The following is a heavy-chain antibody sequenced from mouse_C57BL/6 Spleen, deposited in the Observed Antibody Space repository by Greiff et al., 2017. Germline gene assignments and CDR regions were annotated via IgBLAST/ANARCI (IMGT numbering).Heavy chain of an antibody. V-gene: IGHV1-54*01. CDR1: GYAFTNYL. CDR3: AIRVVATPYYARDY. Sequence: QVQLQQSGAELVRPGTSVKVSCKASGYAFTNYLIEWVKQRPGQGLEWIGVINPGSGGTNYNEKFKGKATLTADKSSSTAYMQLSSLTSEDSAVYFCAIRVVATPYYARDYWGKGTSVTVSS. D-gene: IGHD1-1*01. J-gene: IGHJ4*01. CDR2: INPGSGGT.